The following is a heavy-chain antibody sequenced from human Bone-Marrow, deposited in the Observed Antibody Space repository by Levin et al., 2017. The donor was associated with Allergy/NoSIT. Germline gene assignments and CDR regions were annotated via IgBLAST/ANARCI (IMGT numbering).Heavy chain of an antibody. V-gene: IGHV3-15*01. CDR3: AAPWASRFDY. Sequence: GESLKISCTASGFNFANAWMTWVRQAPGKGLEWVGRIKREADGGTTDFAAPVKGRFIISRDDSKNTLHLQMETLTIEDTAVYYCAAPWASRFDYWGQGTLVTVSS. J-gene: IGHJ4*02. D-gene: IGHD1-26*01. CDR1: GFNFANAW. CDR2: IKREADGGTT.